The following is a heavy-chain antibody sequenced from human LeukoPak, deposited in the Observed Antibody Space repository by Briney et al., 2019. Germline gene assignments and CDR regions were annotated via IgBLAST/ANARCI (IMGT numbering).Heavy chain of an antibody. V-gene: IGHV1-8*01. D-gene: IGHD3-3*01. CDR2: MNPNSGNT. CDR1: GYTFTSYD. CDR3: ARSLPYYDFWSGKIGYYYYGMGV. J-gene: IGHJ6*01. Sequence: ASVKVSCKASGYTFTSYDINWVRQATGQGLEWMGWMNPNSGNTGYAQKFQGRVTMTRNTSISTAYMELSSLRSEDTAVYYCARSLPYYDFWSGKIGYYYYGMGVWGQGTTVTVSS.